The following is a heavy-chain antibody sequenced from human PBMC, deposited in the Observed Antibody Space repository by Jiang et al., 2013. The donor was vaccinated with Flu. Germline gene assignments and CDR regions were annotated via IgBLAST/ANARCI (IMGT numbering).Heavy chain of an antibody. Sequence: GPGLVKPSETLSLTCTVSNGSISSYSYFWGWIRQPPGKGLQWIGNIYYSGNTYYNPSLQSRVTISADTSKDQFSLTLSSVTAADTAVYYCARVVDGHNCFDHWGQGVLVTVSS. D-gene: IGHD5-24*01. CDR3: ARVVDGHNCFDH. CDR2: IYYSGNT. J-gene: IGHJ4*02. V-gene: IGHV4-39*01. CDR1: NGSISSYSYF.